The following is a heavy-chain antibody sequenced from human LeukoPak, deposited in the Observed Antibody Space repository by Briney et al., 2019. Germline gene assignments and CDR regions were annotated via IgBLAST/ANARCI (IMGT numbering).Heavy chain of an antibody. CDR1: GYSLTDLS. CDR3: AAGGIYSLLDY. Sequence: ASVKVSCKVSGYSLTDLSMHWVRQAPGNGLEWMGGFDPEHREAIYAQKFQGRVSMTEDTSTDTAYMELSSLRSEDTAVYYCAAGGIYSLLDYWGQGTLVTVPS. CDR2: FDPEHREA. V-gene: IGHV1-24*01. J-gene: IGHJ4*02. D-gene: IGHD1-26*01.